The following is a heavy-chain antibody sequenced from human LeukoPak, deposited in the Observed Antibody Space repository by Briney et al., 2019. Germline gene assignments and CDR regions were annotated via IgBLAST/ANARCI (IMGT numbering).Heavy chain of an antibody. D-gene: IGHD1-26*01. CDR2: IYYSGTT. Sequence: SETLSLTCTVSGGSISSSSYYWGWIRQPPGKGLEYIGNIYYSGTTYYNPSLKSRVTLSVDTSKNQFSLKLSSVTAVDTAVYYCARTQSGTYLYYFDSWGQGTLVTVSS. CDR3: ARTQSGTYLYYFDS. CDR1: GGSISSSSYY. V-gene: IGHV4-39*01. J-gene: IGHJ4*02.